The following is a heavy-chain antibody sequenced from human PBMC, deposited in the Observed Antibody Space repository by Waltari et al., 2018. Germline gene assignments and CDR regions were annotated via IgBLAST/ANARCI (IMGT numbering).Heavy chain of an antibody. D-gene: IGHD5-12*01. J-gene: IGHJ6*02. CDR1: GGTFSSYA. CDR3: ARDSRLRDGYNSYYYYYGMDV. V-gene: IGHV1-69*01. CDR2: IIPIFGTA. Sequence: QVQLVQSGAEVKKPGSSVKVSCKASGGTFSSYAISWVRQAPGQGLEWMGGIIPIFGTANYAQKFQGRVTITADESTSTAYMELSSLRSEDTAVYYCARDSRLRDGYNSYYYYYGMDVWGQGTTVTVSS.